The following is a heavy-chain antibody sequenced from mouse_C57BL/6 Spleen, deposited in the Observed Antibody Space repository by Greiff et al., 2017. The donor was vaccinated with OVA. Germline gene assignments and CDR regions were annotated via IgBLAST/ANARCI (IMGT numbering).Heavy chain of an antibody. CDR3: ARGTDGSSSWYFDV. D-gene: IGHD1-1*01. J-gene: IGHJ1*03. CDR2: IYPGDGDT. Sequence: VQLQQSGAELVKPGASVKISCKASGYAFSSYWMNWVKQRPGKGLEWIGQIYPGDGDTNYNGKFKGKATLTADKSSSTAYMQLSSLTSEDSAVYFCARGTDGSSSWYFDVWGTGTTVTVSS. CDR1: GYAFSSYW. V-gene: IGHV1-80*01.